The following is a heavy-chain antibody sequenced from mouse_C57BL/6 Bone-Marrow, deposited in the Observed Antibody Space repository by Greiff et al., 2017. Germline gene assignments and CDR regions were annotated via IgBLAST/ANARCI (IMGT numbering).Heavy chain of an antibody. CDR2: ISYDGSN. CDR3: ARGGDKAY. Sequence: EVQLQQSGPGLVKPSQSLSLTCSVTGYSITSGYYWNWIRQFPGNKLEWMGYISYDGSNNYNPSLKNRISITRDTSKNQFFLKLNSVTTEDTATYYCARGGDKAYWGQGTLVTVSA. CDR1: GYSITSGYY. J-gene: IGHJ3*01. V-gene: IGHV3-6*01.